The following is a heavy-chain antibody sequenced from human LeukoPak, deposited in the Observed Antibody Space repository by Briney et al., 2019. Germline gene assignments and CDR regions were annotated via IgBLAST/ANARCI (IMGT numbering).Heavy chain of an antibody. J-gene: IGHJ6*02. V-gene: IGHV4-34*01. Sequence: PSETLSLTCAVYVGSFSGYYWSWIRQPPGKGLEWIGEINHSGSTNYNSSLKSRVTISVDTSKNQFSLKLSSVTAADTAVYYCARAVVAVAGGIYYYYGMDVWGQGTTVTVSS. D-gene: IGHD6-19*01. CDR1: VGSFSGYY. CDR2: INHSGST. CDR3: ARAVVAVAGGIYYYYGMDV.